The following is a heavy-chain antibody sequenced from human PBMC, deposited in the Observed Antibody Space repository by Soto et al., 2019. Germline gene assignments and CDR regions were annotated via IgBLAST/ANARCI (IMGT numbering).Heavy chain of an antibody. Sequence: QVQVVQSGDEVKKPGASVKVSCKASGYTFTNYGFSWVRQAPGQGLEWMGWISGYNGNTKYAEKFQGSVTMTTDTSTSTANMELRSLRSDDTAVYYCAREGQAPYYYYGMDVWGQGTAVTVSS. CDR2: ISGYNGNT. CDR1: GYTFTNYG. J-gene: IGHJ6*02. CDR3: AREGQAPYYYYGMDV. V-gene: IGHV1-18*01.